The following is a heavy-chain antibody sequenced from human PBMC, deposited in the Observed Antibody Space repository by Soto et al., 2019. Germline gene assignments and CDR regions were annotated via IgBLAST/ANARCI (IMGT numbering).Heavy chain of an antibody. CDR2: IDPSDSYT. CDR1: GYSFTSYW. V-gene: IGHV5-10-1*01. J-gene: IGHJ6*02. Sequence: GESLKISCKGSGYSFTSYWISWVRQMPGKGLEWMGRIDPSDSYTNYSPSFQGHVTISADKSISTAYLQWSSLKASDTAMYYCARPARVPSYSSSWLYYYYGMDVWGQGTTVTSP. D-gene: IGHD6-13*01. CDR3: ARPARVPSYSSSWLYYYYGMDV.